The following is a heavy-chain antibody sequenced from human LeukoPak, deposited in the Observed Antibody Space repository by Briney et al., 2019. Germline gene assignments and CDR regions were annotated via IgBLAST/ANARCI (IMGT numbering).Heavy chain of an antibody. Sequence: PGGSLRLSCAASGFTFSSYAMHWVRQAPGKGLEWVAVISYDGSNKYYADSVKGRFTISRDNSKNTLYLQMNSLRAEDTAVYYCARDENDSSGYLTFDYWGQGTLVTVSS. CDR1: GFTFSSYA. D-gene: IGHD3-22*01. V-gene: IGHV3-30-3*01. CDR2: ISYDGSNK. CDR3: ARDENDSSGYLTFDY. J-gene: IGHJ4*02.